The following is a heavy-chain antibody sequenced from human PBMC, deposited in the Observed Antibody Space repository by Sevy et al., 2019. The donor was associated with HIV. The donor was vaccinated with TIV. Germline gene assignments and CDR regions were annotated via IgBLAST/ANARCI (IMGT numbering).Heavy chain of an antibody. V-gene: IGHV3-30-3*02. CDR2: LSYDDSDE. Sequence: GESLKSSCAASGFIFSTSPMHWVRQAPGKGLECVAILSYDDSDENYADSVKGRFTISRDNSKNTLYLQMNSLRTEDTAVYYCAKDDLGSIDYWGQGTLVTVSS. J-gene: IGHJ4*02. D-gene: IGHD3-10*01. CDR3: AKDDLGSIDY. CDR1: GFIFSTSP.